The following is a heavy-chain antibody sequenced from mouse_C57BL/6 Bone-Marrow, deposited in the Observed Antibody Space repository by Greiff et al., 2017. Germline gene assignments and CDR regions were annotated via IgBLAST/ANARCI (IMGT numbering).Heavy chain of an antibody. CDR1: GYTFTSYW. D-gene: IGHD1-1*01. J-gene: IGHJ1*03. CDR2: IHPNSGST. V-gene: IGHV1-64*01. Sequence: VQLQESGAELVKPGASVKLSCKASGYTFTSYWMHWVKQRPGQGLEWIGMIHPNSGSTNYNEKFKSKDTLTVDKSSSTAYMQLSSLTSEDSAVYYCARSRTTVVPYWYFDVWGTGTTVTVSS. CDR3: ARSRTTVVPYWYFDV.